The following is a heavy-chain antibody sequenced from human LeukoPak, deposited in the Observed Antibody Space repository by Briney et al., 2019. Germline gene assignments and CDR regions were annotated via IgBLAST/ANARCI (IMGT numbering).Heavy chain of an antibody. CDR2: ISGSGGST. Sequence: TGGSLRLSCAASGFTFSSYAMSWVRQAPGKGLEWVSAISGSGGSTYYADSVKGRFTISRDNSKNTLYLQMNSLRAEDTAVYYCAKADGSSWYDNWFDPWGQGTLVTVSS. D-gene: IGHD6-13*01. J-gene: IGHJ5*02. CDR1: GFTFSSYA. CDR3: AKADGSSWYDNWFDP. V-gene: IGHV3-23*01.